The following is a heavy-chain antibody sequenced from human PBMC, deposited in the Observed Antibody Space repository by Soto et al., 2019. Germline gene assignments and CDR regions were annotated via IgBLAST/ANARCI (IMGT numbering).Heavy chain of an antibody. CDR3: VKDRVPGAYGHYYGMDV. CDR1: GFTFNNSG. D-gene: IGHD5-12*01. Sequence: PGGSLRLSCRVSGFTFNNSGMHWVRQAPGKGLEWMAVISYDGSDKYYADFVKGRVIISRDNSKNTLNLEMNSLRAEDTATYYCVKDRVPGAYGHYYGMDVWGQGTKVTV. V-gene: IGHV3-30*18. J-gene: IGHJ6*02. CDR2: ISYDGSDK.